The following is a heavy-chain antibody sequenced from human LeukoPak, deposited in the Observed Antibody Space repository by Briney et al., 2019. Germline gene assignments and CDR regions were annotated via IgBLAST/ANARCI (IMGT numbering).Heavy chain of an antibody. CDR2: IYYSGST. CDR1: GGSISSSSYY. D-gene: IGHD4-23*01. J-gene: IGHJ1*01. CDR3: ARGATVVTSYGEYFQH. Sequence: PSETLSLTCTVSGGSISSSSYYWGWIRQPPGKGLEWIGSIYYSGSTYYNPSLKSRVTISVDTSKNQLSLKLSSVTAADTAVYYCARGATVVTSYGEYFQHWGQGTLVTVSS. V-gene: IGHV4-39*01.